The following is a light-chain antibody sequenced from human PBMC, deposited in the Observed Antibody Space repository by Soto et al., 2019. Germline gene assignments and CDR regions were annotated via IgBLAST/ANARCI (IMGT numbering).Light chain of an antibody. V-gene: IGKV3-20*01. Sequence: EIVLTQSPGTLSLSPGERATLSFMASQSVGSDLAWYQRKPGQATRLLIYGASSRATGIPDRFSGSGSGKDFTLSISRLEPEDFAVYYLQQYSSLCTFGQGTKVDIK. CDR3: QQYSSLCT. CDR2: GAS. J-gene: IGKJ1*01. CDR1: QSVGSD.